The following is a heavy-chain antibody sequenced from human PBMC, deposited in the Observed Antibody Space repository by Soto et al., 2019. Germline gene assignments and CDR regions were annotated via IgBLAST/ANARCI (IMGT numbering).Heavy chain of an antibody. CDR2: VYYSGTT. CDR3: AIETEYKHSRGYYSDYFDK. J-gene: IGHJ4*02. CDR1: GGSISRTDYY. V-gene: IGHV4-30-4*01. D-gene: IGHD3-22*01. Sequence: PSETLSLTCPVSGGSISRTDYYWSWIRQPPGKGLEWVGYVYYSGTTYYSPSLRSRLNISLDTSRNLFSLRLSSVTAADTAVYYCAIETEYKHSRGYYSDYFDKWGQGTLVTVPQ.